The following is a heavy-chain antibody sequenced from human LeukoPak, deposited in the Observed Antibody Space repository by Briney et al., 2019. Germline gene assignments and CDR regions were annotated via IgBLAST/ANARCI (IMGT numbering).Heavy chain of an antibody. D-gene: IGHD2-15*01. V-gene: IGHV4-59*01. CDR1: GGSISSYY. Sequence: SETVSLTCTVSGGSISSYYWSWIRQPPGKGLEWIGYIYYSGSTNYNPSLKSRVTISVDTSKNQFSLKLSSVTAADTAVYYCAREDGSSGGIDFWGHGTIVIVSS. J-gene: IGHJ3*01. CDR3: AREDGSSGGIDF. CDR2: IYYSGST.